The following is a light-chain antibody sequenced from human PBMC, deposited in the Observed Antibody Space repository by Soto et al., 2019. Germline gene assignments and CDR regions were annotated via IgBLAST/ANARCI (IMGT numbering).Light chain of an antibody. CDR1: SGHSSYA. CDR2: LNSDGSH. V-gene: IGLV4-69*01. Sequence: QPVLTQSPSASASLGASVKLTCTLSSGHSSYAIAWHQQQPEKGPRYLMKLNSDGSHSKGDGIPDRFSGSSSGAERYLTISRLQSEDEADYYCQTWGTASVVFGGGTKLTVL. J-gene: IGLJ2*01. CDR3: QTWGTASVV.